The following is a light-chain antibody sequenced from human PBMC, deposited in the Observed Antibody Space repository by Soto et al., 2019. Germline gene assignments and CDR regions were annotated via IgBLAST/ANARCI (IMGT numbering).Light chain of an antibody. CDR1: QTVLDSFNNKDY. CDR3: QQYYSTPRT. V-gene: IGKV4-1*01. J-gene: IGKJ1*01. Sequence: DVVITQSPESLAVSLDEGATNNCKSTQTVLDSFNNKDYLTWYQQKKGQPPKLXIYWASTREFGVPDRFSGSGYGTDFNLTISSLQAEDVAVYYCQQYYSTPRTFGHGTKVDIK. CDR2: WAS.